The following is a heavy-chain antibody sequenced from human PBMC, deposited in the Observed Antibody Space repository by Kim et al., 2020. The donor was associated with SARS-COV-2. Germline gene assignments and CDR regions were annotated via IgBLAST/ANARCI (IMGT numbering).Heavy chain of an antibody. CDR3: AREDRVTMIIN. V-gene: IGHV3-48*03. CDR1: GFTFSNYE. D-gene: IGHD3-22*01. Sequence: GGSLRLSCAASGFTFSNYEMNWVRQAPGKGLEWVSYIGSSGSIIYYADSVKGRFAISRDNAKNSLYLQMNSLRAEDTAVYYCAREDRVTMIINWGQGTLVTVSS. J-gene: IGHJ4*02. CDR2: IGSSGSII.